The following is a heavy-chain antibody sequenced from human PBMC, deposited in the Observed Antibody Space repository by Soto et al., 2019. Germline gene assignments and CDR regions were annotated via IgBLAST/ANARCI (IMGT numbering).Heavy chain of an antibody. CDR3: ARQGFGPLHGLVDV. CDR1: GRSISSYC. Sequence: SETLSLTCTVSGRSISSYCWSWFRQSPGKRMEWIGYVHHSWGSSYNPSLQSRVAISLDTSKSQFSLKVTSVTATDTAVYYCARQGFGPLHGLVDVWGQGTTVTVSS. J-gene: IGHJ6*02. CDR2: VHHSWGS. V-gene: IGHV4-59*08. D-gene: IGHD3-10*01.